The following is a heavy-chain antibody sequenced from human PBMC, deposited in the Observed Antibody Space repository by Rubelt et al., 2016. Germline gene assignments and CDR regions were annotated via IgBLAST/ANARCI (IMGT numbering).Heavy chain of an antibody. V-gene: IGHV3-30*04. CDR3: ARVRDSSGYYADWYFDL. CDR2: VSYDGSNK. CDR1: SSYA. J-gene: IGHJ2*01. D-gene: IGHD3-22*01. Sequence: SSYAMHLVRQAPGKGLDWVAVVSYDGSNKFYADSVKGRFTISRDTSKNTLYLQMNSLRAEDTAVYYCARVRDSSGYYADWYFDLWGRGTLVTVSS.